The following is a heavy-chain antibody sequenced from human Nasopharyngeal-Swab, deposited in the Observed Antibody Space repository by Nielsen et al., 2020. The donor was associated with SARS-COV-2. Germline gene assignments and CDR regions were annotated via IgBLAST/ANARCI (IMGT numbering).Heavy chain of an antibody. D-gene: IGHD5-18*01. CDR1: GFTVSSNY. V-gene: IGHV3-66*01. CDR2: IYSGGST. Sequence: GESLEISCAASGFTVSSNYMSWVRQAPGKGLEWVSVIYSGGSTYYADSVKGRFTISRDNSKNTLYLQMNSLRAEDTAVYYCARDGSGYSYGLLDYWGQGTLVTVSS. J-gene: IGHJ4*02. CDR3: ARDGSGYSYGLLDY.